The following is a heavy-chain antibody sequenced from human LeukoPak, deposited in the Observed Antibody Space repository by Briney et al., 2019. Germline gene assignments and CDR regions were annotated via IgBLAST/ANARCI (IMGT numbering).Heavy chain of an antibody. J-gene: IGHJ6*02. D-gene: IGHD6-13*01. V-gene: IGHV3-23*01. CDR3: AKAHQEDGSSWYVVYYYYYGMDV. CDR2: ISGSGGST. CDR1: GFTFSSYA. Sequence: PGGSLRLSCAASGFTFSSYAMSWVRQAPGKGLECVSAISGSGGSTYYADSVKGRFTISRDNSKNTLYLQMNSLGAEDTAVYYCAKAHQEDGSSWYVVYYYYYGMDVSGQGTTVTVSS.